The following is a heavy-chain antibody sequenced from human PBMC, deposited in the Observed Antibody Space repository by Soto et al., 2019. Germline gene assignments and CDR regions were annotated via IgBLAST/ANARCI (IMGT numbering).Heavy chain of an antibody. CDR2: TYYKSKWNN. D-gene: IGHD3-10*01. V-gene: IGHV6-1*01. J-gene: IGHJ6*02. CDR1: GDSVSSNSAG. Sequence: PSQTLSLTCVISGDSVSSNSAGWNWIRQSPSRGLEWLGRTYYKSKWNNDCALSVKSRITINPDTSENQFSLHLYSVTPEDTAVYYCTGITWFRGMDVWGQGTPVTVSS. CDR3: TGITWFRGMDV.